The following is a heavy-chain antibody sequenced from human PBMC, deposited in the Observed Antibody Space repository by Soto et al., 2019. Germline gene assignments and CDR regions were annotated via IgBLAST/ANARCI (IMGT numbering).Heavy chain of an antibody. CDR2: IIPIFDTS. CDR1: GGSFSSYT. V-gene: IGHV1-69*01. CDR3: ARGYFRIAVAGTPYNWVDP. Sequence: QVQLVQSGAEVKKPGSSVKVSCKASGGSFSSYTFSWVRQAPGQGLEWMGGIIPIFDTSDYAQKFQGRLTITADESTSRAYMELSSLGSEDTAVYYCARGYFRIAVAGTPYNWVDPWGQGTLVIVSS. J-gene: IGHJ5*02. D-gene: IGHD6-19*01.